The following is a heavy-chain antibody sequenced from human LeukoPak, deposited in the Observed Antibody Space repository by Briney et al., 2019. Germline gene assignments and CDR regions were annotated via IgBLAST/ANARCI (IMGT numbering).Heavy chain of an antibody. J-gene: IGHJ3*02. CDR1: GYTLTELS. CDR2: FDPEDGET. Sequence: ASVKVSCKVSGYTLTELSMHWVRQAPGKGLEWMGGFDPEDGETIYAQKFQGRVTMTEDTSTDTAYMELSSLRSEDTAVYYCARLQDIVRPADAFDIWGQGTMVTVSS. D-gene: IGHD2-8*01. V-gene: IGHV1-24*01. CDR3: ARLQDIVRPADAFDI.